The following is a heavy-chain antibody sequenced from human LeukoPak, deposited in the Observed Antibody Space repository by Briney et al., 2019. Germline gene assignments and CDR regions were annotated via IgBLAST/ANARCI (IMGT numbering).Heavy chain of an antibody. CDR2: TSTSSGTM. CDR3: AREGSAADDFDY. V-gene: IGHV3-48*04. D-gene: IGHD2-2*01. CDR1: GFTFSTYS. Sequence: GGSLRLSCAASGFTFSTYSMNWVRQAPGKGLERVSYTSTSSGTMYYADSVKGRFTISRDNAQNSLYLQMNSLTAEDTAVYYCAREGSAADDFDYWGQGTLVTVSS. J-gene: IGHJ4*02.